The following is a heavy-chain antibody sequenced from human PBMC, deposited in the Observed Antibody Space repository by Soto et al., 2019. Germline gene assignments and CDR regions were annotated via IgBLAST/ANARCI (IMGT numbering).Heavy chain of an antibody. CDR1: GGTFTTST. Sequence: QVQLVQSGAEVKKPGASVKVSCQTSGGTFTTSTISWVRQAPGQGLEWMGGIMPVFGTPSYAQKFQGRVTMIADKSSSTAYMELRNLRSEDTAMYYCARPADYVSGFSQWGQGTLVTVSS. D-gene: IGHD3-16*01. J-gene: IGHJ4*02. CDR2: IMPVFGTP. V-gene: IGHV1-69*06. CDR3: ARPADYVSGFSQ.